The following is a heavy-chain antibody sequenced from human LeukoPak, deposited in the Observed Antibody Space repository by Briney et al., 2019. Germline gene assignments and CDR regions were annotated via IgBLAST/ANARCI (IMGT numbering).Heavy chain of an antibody. V-gene: IGHV1-2*02. J-gene: IGHJ4*02. CDR1: GYTFTGYY. CDR2: INPNSGGT. CDR3: ARDKVGATTFDY. Sequence: GASVKVSCKASGYTFTGYYMHWVRQAPGQGLEWMGWINPNSGGTNYAQKLQGRVTMTTDTSTSTAYMELRSLRSDDTAVYYCARDKVGATTFDYWGQGTLVTVSS. D-gene: IGHD1-26*01.